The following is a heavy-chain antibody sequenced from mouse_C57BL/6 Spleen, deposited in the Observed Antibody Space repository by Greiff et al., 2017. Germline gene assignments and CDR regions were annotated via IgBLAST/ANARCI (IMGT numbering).Heavy chain of an antibody. CDR2: IYPGDGDT. CDR1: GYAFSSSW. Sequence: QVQLQQSGPELVKPGASVKISCKASGYAFSSSWMNWVKQRPGKGLEWIGRIYPGDGDTNYNGKFKGKATLTADKSSSTAYMQLSSLTSEDSAVYFCARPYYGSSYYAMDYWGQGTSVTVSS. D-gene: IGHD1-1*01. V-gene: IGHV1-82*01. J-gene: IGHJ4*01. CDR3: ARPYYGSSYYAMDY.